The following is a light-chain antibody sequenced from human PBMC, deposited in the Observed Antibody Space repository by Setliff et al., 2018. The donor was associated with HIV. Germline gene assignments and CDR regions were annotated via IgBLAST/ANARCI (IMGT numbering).Light chain of an antibody. Sequence: QSVLTQPRSVSGSPGQSVTISCTGTSSDVGGYNFVSWYQQRPGKAPKLMIYDVTKRLSGVPDRFSGSKSGNTASLTISGLQAEDEADYYCCSYAGSHTFVFGTGTKVTVL. CDR2: DVT. CDR3: CSYAGSHTFV. V-gene: IGLV2-11*01. CDR1: SSDVGGYNF. J-gene: IGLJ1*01.